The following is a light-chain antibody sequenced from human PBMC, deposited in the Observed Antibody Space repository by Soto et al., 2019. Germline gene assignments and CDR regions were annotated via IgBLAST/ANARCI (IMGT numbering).Light chain of an antibody. J-gene: IGKJ4*01. Sequence: DVQMTQSPSSLTTSIGDRVTLTCHASQNIAEFLNWYQVKSDKGPKLLIYGTSILQSGVPSRFSGGGSGKEFNLNISNLHHEDFGVYYCQQFYSPVLSFGGGTRVELK. CDR3: QQFYSPVLS. V-gene: IGKV1-39*01. CDR2: GTS. CDR1: QNIAEF.